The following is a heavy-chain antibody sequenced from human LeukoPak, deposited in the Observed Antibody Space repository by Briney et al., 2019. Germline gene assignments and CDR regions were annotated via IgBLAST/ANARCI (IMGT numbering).Heavy chain of an antibody. J-gene: IGHJ6*02. CDR3: AKEGVLERYFYYGMDV. Sequence: GGSLRLSCAASGFTFSSYSMNWVRQAPGKGLEWVSYISSSSSTIYYADSVKGRFTISRDNAKNSLYLQMNSLRAEDTAVYFCAKEGVLERYFYYGMDVWGQGTTVTVSS. CDR1: GFTFSSYS. V-gene: IGHV3-48*04. CDR2: ISSSSSTI. D-gene: IGHD1-1*01.